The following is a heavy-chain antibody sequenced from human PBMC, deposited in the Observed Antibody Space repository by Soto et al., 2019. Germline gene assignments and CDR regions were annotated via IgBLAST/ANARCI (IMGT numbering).Heavy chain of an antibody. CDR3: VRWVDYFGSGSYTYGMDV. V-gene: IGHV4-30-2*01. Sequence: SETLSLTCAVSGGSISTTGYSWTWIRQPPGKGLEWIGNLYHSGGTYYSPSLESRVSISVDRSKNQFSLKLSSVTAADTAVYYCVRWVDYFGSGSYTYGMDVWGQGAKVTVSS. CDR1: GGSISTTGYS. J-gene: IGHJ6*02. D-gene: IGHD3-10*01. CDR2: LYHSGGT.